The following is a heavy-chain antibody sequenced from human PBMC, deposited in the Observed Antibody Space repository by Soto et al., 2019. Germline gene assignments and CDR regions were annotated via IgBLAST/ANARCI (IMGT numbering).Heavy chain of an antibody. CDR3: AREDSYYYGSGSESGFDP. J-gene: IGHJ5*02. CDR2: ISAYNGNT. CDR1: GYTFTSYG. D-gene: IGHD3-10*01. V-gene: IGHV1-18*04. Sequence: QVQLVQSGAEVKKPGASVKVSCKASGYTFTSYGISWVRQAPGQGLEWMGWISAYNGNTNYAQKLQGRVTMTTDTSTSKAYMELRSLRSDDTAVYYCAREDSYYYGSGSESGFDPWGQGTLVTVSS.